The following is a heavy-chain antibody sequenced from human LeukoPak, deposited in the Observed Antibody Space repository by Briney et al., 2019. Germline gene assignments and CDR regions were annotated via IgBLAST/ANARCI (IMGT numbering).Heavy chain of an antibody. J-gene: IGHJ5*02. CDR2: INHSGST. V-gene: IGHV4-34*01. CDR3: ARGHGCFRP. Sequence: SETLSLTCAVYGGSFSGYYWSWIRQPPGKGLEWIGEINHSGSTNYNPSLKSRVTISVDTSKNQFSLKLSSVTAADTAVYYCARGHGCFRPWGQGTLVTVSS. D-gene: IGHD2-21*01. CDR1: GGSFSGYY.